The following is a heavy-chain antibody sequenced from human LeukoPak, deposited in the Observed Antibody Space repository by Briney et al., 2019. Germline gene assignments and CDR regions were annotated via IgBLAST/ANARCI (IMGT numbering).Heavy chain of an antibody. CDR2: INPSGGST. Sequence: GASVKVSSKASGYTFTSYYMHWVRQAPGQGLEWMGIINPSGGSTSYAQKFQGRVTITRDTSASTAYMELSSLRSEDTAVYYCARGGITIFGVVIIRDYYGMDVWGQGTTVTVSS. CDR3: ARGGITIFGVVIIRDYYGMDV. D-gene: IGHD3-3*01. J-gene: IGHJ6*02. CDR1: GYTFTSYY. V-gene: IGHV1-46*01.